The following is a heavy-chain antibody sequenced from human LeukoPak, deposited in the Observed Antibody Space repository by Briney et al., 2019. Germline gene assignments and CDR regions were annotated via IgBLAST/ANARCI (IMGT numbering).Heavy chain of an antibody. Sequence: QPGGSQRLSCAASGFTFSDYAMSWVRQAPGKGLEWVSGINGNGGTTYYADSVKGRFTISRDNSKNTLYLQMNSLRAEDTAVYYCARAHSGSYYGGGIDYWGQRTLVTVSS. CDR1: GFTFSDYA. CDR2: INGNGGTT. J-gene: IGHJ4*02. V-gene: IGHV3-23*01. CDR3: ARAHSGSYYGGGIDY. D-gene: IGHD1-26*01.